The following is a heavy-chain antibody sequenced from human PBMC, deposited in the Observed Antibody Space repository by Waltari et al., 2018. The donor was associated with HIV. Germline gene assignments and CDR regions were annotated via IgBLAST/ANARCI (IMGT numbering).Heavy chain of an antibody. CDR1: PYTFTDYH. D-gene: IGHD2-15*01. V-gene: IGHV1-2*06. Sequence: QVHLVQSGPEVRRPGASVTVSCKASPYTFTDYHIHWVRQAPGQGAEWLGRIDPGSGEAVYGRAIQGHITMTRDTSLTTAYLDLTTLKSDDTAVYVCARGESVTLRSIPPGYRLDFWGQGTLVTVSS. CDR3: ARGESVTLRSIPPGYRLDF. CDR2: IDPGSGEA. J-gene: IGHJ4*02.